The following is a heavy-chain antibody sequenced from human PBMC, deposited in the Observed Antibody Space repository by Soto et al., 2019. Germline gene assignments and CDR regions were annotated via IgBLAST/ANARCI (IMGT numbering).Heavy chain of an antibody. V-gene: IGHV1-3*01. Sequence: QVQLVQSGAEGKKPGASVNVSCEASGYTFTGHALHWVRQAPGQRLEWMGWINGGNGDTRYSQRFQGRVTIIRDPAEGTVYMELSRLRPEDTAVYYCRRSAIRPSGGLIGPFDLWGQGTQVTVSS. CDR3: RRSAIRPSGGLIGPFDL. D-gene: IGHD3-16*02. CDR1: GYTFTGHA. J-gene: IGHJ5*02. CDR2: INGGNGDT.